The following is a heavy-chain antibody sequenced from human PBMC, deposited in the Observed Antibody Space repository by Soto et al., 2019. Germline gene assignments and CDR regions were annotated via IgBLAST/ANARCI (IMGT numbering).Heavy chain of an antibody. V-gene: IGHV3-64D*06. CDR1: GFTFSDYY. CDR3: VEDLYDTWSFDY. D-gene: IGHD2-8*01. Sequence: GGSLRLSCAASGFTFSDYYMSWIRQGPGKGLDFVSHISSSGDNTQYADSVKGRFIISRDNSKNMLYLQMTSLRPEDTAVYYCVEDLYDTWSFDYWGQGTLVTVSS. J-gene: IGHJ4*02. CDR2: ISSSGDNT.